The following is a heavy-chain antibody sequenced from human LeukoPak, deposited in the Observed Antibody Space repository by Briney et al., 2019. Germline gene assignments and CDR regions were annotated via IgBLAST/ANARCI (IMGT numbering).Heavy chain of an antibody. D-gene: IGHD2-2*01. V-gene: IGHV1-18*01. Sequence: ASVKVSCKASGYTFTSYGISWVRQAPGQGLEWMGWISAYNGNTNYAQKLQGRVTMTTDTSTSTAYMELRSLRSDDTAVYYCARAYCSSTSCFGNDYWGQGTLVTVSS. J-gene: IGHJ4*02. CDR1: GYTFTSYG. CDR3: ARAYCSSTSCFGNDY. CDR2: ISAYNGNT.